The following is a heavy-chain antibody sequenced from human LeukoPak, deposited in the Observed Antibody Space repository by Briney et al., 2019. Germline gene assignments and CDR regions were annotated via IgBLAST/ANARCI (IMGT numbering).Heavy chain of an antibody. D-gene: IGHD6-19*01. Sequence: GGSLRLSCAASGFIFSSYSMNWVRQAPGKGLEWVSSISSSSTYIYYADSVKGRFTISRDNANNSLYLQMNNLRAEDTAVYYCARVPGAVYYDYMDVWGKGTTVTVSS. CDR2: ISSSSTYI. CDR1: GFIFSSYS. V-gene: IGHV3-21*01. CDR3: ARVPGAVYYDYMDV. J-gene: IGHJ6*03.